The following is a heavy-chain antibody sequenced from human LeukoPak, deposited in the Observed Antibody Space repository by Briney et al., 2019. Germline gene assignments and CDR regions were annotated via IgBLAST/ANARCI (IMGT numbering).Heavy chain of an antibody. D-gene: IGHD1-1*01. J-gene: IGHJ6*03. CDR1: GFTFSSYA. V-gene: IGHV3-23*01. Sequence: GGSLRLSCAASGFTFSSYAMSWVRQAPGKGLEWASGISGSGGGTYYADSVKGRFTISRDNSKNTLYLQMNSLRAEDTAVYYCATTLLRASTNMDVWGKGTTVTVSS. CDR3: ATTLLRASTNMDV. CDR2: ISGSGGGT.